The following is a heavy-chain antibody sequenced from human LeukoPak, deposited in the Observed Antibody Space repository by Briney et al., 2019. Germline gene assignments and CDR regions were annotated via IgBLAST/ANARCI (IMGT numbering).Heavy chain of an antibody. CDR1: GFTFDDYA. J-gene: IGHJ4*02. CDR3: AKVLGYYDSSGYYQEGGFDY. Sequence: GGSLRLSCAASGFTFDDYAMHWVRQAPGLGLEWVSLISGDGGSTYYADSVKGRFTISRDNSKNSLYLQMNSLRTEDTALYYCAKVLGYYDSSGYYQEGGFDYWGQGTLVTVSS. D-gene: IGHD3-22*01. V-gene: IGHV3-43*02. CDR2: ISGDGGST.